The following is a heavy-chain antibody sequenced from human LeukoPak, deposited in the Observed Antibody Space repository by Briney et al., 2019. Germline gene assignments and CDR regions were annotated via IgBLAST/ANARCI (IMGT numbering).Heavy chain of an antibody. D-gene: IGHD4-23*01. Sequence: ASVKVSCKASGYTLTTYGISWVRQAPGQGLEWMGWISVYNGNTNYAQKFQGRVTMTTDTSTSTAYMELRSLRSDDAAVYYCARSNYGGKRWFDPWGQGTLVTVSS. CDR2: ISVYNGNT. V-gene: IGHV1-18*01. CDR3: ARSNYGGKRWFDP. CDR1: GYTLTTYG. J-gene: IGHJ5*02.